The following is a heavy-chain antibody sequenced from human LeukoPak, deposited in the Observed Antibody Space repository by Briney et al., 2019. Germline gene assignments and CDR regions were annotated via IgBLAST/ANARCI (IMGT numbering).Heavy chain of an antibody. CDR1: GFTFSSYS. V-gene: IGHV3-21*01. Sequence: GGSLRLSCAASGFTFSSYSMNWVRQAPGKGLEWVSSISSSSSYIYYADSVKGRFTISRDNAKNSLYLQMNSLRAEDTAVYYCARGSVDGYYFDYWGQGTLVTVSS. D-gene: IGHD4-23*01. CDR2: ISSSSSYI. J-gene: IGHJ4*02. CDR3: ARGSVDGYYFDY.